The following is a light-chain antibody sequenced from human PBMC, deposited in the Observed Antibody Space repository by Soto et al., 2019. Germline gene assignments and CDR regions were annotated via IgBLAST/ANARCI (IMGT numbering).Light chain of an antibody. CDR3: SSYTSSNTYV. V-gene: IGLV2-14*03. Sequence: QSVLTQPASVSWSPGQSITISCTGTSSDVGAYKYVSWYQHHPGKVPQLMIYDVSNRPSGVSDRFSGSKSGNTASLTISGLQAEDEADYYCSSYTSSNTYVFGTGTKVTVL. CDR1: SSDVGAYKY. CDR2: DVS. J-gene: IGLJ1*01.